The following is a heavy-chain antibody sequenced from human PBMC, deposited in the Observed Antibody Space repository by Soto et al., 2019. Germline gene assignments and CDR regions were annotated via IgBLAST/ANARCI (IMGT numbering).Heavy chain of an antibody. CDR1: GFTFSNYD. Sequence: EVQLVESGGGLVQPGGSLRLSCAASGFTFSNYDFHWVREVPGKGLEWVSGIGTAGGTFYAGSVKGHFTMSRENSKNSLYLQMNTLRVGDTAVYYCGRGAAGFDYWGQGTLVTVSS. J-gene: IGHJ4*02. V-gene: IGHV3-13*04. CDR3: GRGAAGFDY. CDR2: IGTAGGT. D-gene: IGHD3-16*01.